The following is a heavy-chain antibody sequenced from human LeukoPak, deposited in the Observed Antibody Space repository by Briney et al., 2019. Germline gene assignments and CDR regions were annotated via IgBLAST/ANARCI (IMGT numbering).Heavy chain of an antibody. V-gene: IGHV3-7*01. Sequence: GGSLRLSCAASGFTFSSYWMSWVRQAPGKGLEWVANIKQDGSEKYYVDSVKGRFTISRDNAKNSLYLQMNSLRAEDTAVYYCARGAIIAVAGNFDYWGQGTLVTVSS. CDR1: GFTFSSYW. CDR3: ARGAIIAVAGNFDY. CDR2: IKQDGSEK. D-gene: IGHD6-19*01. J-gene: IGHJ4*02.